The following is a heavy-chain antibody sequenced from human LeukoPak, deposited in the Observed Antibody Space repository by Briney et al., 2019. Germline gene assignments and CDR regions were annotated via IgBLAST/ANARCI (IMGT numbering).Heavy chain of an antibody. CDR3: TRHNRYSGVFDY. CDR1: GFTFSGSA. Sequence: PGGSLRLSCAASGFTFSGSAMHWVRQASGKGLEWVGRIRSKANSYATAYAASVKGRFTISRDDSKNTAYLQMNSLTTEDTAVYYCTRHNRYSGVFDYWGQGTLVTVSS. CDR2: IRSKANSYAT. V-gene: IGHV3-73*01. D-gene: IGHD3-10*01. J-gene: IGHJ4*02.